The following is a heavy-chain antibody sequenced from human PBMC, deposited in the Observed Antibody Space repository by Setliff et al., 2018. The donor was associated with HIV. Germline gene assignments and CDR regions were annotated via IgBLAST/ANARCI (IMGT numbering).Heavy chain of an antibody. V-gene: IGHV1-46*01. J-gene: IGHJ2*01. CDR2: INPSGGST. CDR1: GYTFTRYF. Sequence: ASVKVSCKASGYTFTRYFMHWVRQDPGQGLEWMGIINPSGGSTTDAQKFQGRVTMTRDTSTDTVYMELSSLRSEDTAVYYCARGNYYDSSGYYFHDWYFDLWGRGTLVTVSS. CDR3: ARGNYYDSSGYYFHDWYFDL. D-gene: IGHD3-22*01.